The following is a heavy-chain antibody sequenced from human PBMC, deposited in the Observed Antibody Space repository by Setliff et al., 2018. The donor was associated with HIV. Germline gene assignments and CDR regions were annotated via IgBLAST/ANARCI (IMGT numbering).Heavy chain of an antibody. CDR3: ARVGLSAVPFPTVY. CDR1: NYTFTNYA. Sequence: GASVKVSCKASNYTFTNYAITWVRQAPGQRPEWMGWISAYDGDTKYAQKFYNRLSMTADTSTTTAYMDLRGLTSDDTGVYYCARVGLSAVPFPTVYWGQGTLVTVSS. J-gene: IGHJ4*02. CDR2: ISAYDGDT. D-gene: IGHD4-4*01. V-gene: IGHV1-18*01.